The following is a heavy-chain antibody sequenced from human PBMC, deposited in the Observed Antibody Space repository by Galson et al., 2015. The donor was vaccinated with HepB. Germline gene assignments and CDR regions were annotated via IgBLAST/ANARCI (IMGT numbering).Heavy chain of an antibody. D-gene: IGHD2-15*01. CDR1: GFSLSNYN. CDR2: ISSSSSYI. Sequence: SLRLSCAASGFSLSNYNMNWVRQAPGKGLEWVSSISSSSSYIYYADSVKGRFTISRDNAKNSLYLQMNSLRVEDMAVYYCARVGYCGGGSCFGFSFFYMDVWGIGTTVTVSS. J-gene: IGHJ6*03. CDR3: ARVGYCGGGSCFGFSFFYMDV. V-gene: IGHV3-21*01.